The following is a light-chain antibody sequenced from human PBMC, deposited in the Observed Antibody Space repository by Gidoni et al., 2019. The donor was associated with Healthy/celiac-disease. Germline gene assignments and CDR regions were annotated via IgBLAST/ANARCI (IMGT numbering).Light chain of an antibody. Sequence: EIVLTQSPGTLSLSPGERDTLSCRASQSVSSSYLAWYQQKPGKAPRLLIYGASSRATGIPDRFSGSGSGTDFTLTISRVEPEDFAVYYCQQYGSSPYTFGQGTRLEIK. V-gene: IGKV3-20*01. CDR1: QSVSSSY. CDR3: QQYGSSPYT. CDR2: GAS. J-gene: IGKJ5*01.